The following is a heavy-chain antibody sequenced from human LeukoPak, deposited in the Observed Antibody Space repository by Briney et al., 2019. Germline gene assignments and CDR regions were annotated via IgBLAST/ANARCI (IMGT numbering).Heavy chain of an antibody. CDR3: ARLAAAGEGLFDY. CDR2: IYYSGST. CDR1: GGSISSYY. V-gene: IGHV4-59*08. D-gene: IGHD6-13*01. J-gene: IGHJ4*02. Sequence: SETLSLTCTVSGGSISSYYWSWIRQPPGKGLEWIGYIYYSGSTNYNPSLKSRVTISVDTSKNQFSLKLSSVTAAETAVYYCARLAAAGEGLFDYWGQGTLVTVSS.